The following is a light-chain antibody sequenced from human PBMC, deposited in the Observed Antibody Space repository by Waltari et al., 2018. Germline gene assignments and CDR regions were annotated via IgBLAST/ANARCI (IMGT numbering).Light chain of an antibody. V-gene: IGLV2-23*01. J-gene: IGLJ2*01. CDR2: EGG. CDR1: SSDVGSYNL. Sequence: QSALTQPASVSGSPGQSITISCTGTSSDVGSYNLVSWYQQRQGKAPKLMVYEGGKRPAGVATRFSCSKSGNTASLTISGLQAEDEADYYCCSYAGSHVVFGGGTKLTVL. CDR3: CSYAGSHVV.